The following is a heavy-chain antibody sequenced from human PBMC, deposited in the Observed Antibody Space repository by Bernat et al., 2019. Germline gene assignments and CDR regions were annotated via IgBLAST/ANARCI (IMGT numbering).Heavy chain of an antibody. Sequence: QVQLVESGGGVVQPGRSLRLSCAASGFTFSSYGMHWVRQAPGKGLEWVAVIWYDGSNKYYVDSVKGRFTISRDNSKNTLYLQMNSLRAEDTAVYYCARASLLEWLADYYYYMDVWGKGTTVTVSS. CDR1: GFTFSSYG. CDR3: ARASLLEWLADYYYYMDV. V-gene: IGHV3-33*01. CDR2: IWYDGSNK. D-gene: IGHD3-3*01. J-gene: IGHJ6*03.